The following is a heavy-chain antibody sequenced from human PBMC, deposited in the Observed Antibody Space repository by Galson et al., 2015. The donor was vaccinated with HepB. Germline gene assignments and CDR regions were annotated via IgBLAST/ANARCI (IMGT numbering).Heavy chain of an antibody. CDR1: GFTFSSYN. D-gene: IGHD3-22*01. Sequence: SLRLSCAASGFTFSSYNMNWVRQAPGKGPEWVSYISSRSTTIYYADSVKGRFTISRDNAKNSLYLQMNSLRAEDTAVYYCARGTYYYDSSGPPVDYWGQGTLVTFSS. J-gene: IGHJ4*02. V-gene: IGHV3-48*01. CDR2: ISSRSTTI. CDR3: ARGTYYYDSSGPPVDY.